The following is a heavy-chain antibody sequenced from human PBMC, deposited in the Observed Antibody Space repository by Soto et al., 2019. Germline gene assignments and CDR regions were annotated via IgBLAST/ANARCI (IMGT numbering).Heavy chain of an antibody. J-gene: IGHJ4*02. V-gene: IGHV1-18*01. CDR2: ISAYNGNT. CDR1: GYTFTSYD. Sequence: ASVKVSCKASGYTFTSYDISWVRQAPGQGLEWMGWISAYNGNTNYAQNLQGRVTMTTDTSTSTAYMELRSLRAEDTAVYYCARGSLRDQLPPYYFDYWGQGTLVTVSS. CDR3: ARGSLRDQLPPYYFDY. D-gene: IGHD2-2*01.